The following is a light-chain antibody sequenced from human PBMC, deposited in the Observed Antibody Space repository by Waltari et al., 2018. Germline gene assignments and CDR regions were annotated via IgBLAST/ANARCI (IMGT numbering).Light chain of an antibody. CDR1: NIAKTY. Sequence: SVVLSQPPSVSAAPGQPATISCGKNNIAKTYVQWYQQRPGQAPELVVYDDTDRPAGIPERFSGSSSGNTATLTISRVEAGDEADYYCQVWDSDSDHVLFGGGTRLTVL. V-gene: IGLV3-21*02. J-gene: IGLJ2*01. CDR2: DDT. CDR3: QVWDSDSDHVL.